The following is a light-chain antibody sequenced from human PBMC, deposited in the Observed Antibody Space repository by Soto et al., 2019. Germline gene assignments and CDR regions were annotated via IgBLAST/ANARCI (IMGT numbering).Light chain of an antibody. V-gene: IGKV1-5*03. Sequence: DIQMTQSPSTLSASVGDRVTITCRASQSISSWLAWYQQKPGKVPKLLIYKASSLESGVPSRFSGSGSGTEYTLTISSLQPDDFATYYCQQYNSYSPWTFGQGTKLEIK. CDR3: QQYNSYSPWT. J-gene: IGKJ2*02. CDR1: QSISSW. CDR2: KAS.